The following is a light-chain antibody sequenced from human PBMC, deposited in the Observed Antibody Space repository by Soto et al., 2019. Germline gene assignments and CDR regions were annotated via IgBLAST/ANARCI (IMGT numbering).Light chain of an antibody. V-gene: IGKV3-20*01. CDR1: QSISSSY. CDR2: GAS. CDR3: QQYGSSPGT. J-gene: IGKJ1*01. Sequence: ISLTKSPGTLSLSPGQRATLSCRASQSISSSYLAWYQQRPGQAPRLLIYGASTRATGIPDRFSGSGSGTDFTLTISRLEPEDFAVYYCQQYGSSPGTFGQGTKVDI.